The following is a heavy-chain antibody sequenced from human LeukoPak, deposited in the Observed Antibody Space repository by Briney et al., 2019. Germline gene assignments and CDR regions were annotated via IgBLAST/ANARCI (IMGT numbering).Heavy chain of an antibody. CDR2: ISSSSSYI. V-gene: IGHV3-21*01. CDR3: ARESITIFGVVRGHYYGMDV. CDR1: GFTFSSYS. D-gene: IGHD3-3*01. Sequence: AGGSLRLSCAASGFTFSSYSMNWVRQAPGKGLEWVSSISSSSSYIYYADSVKGRFTISRDNSKNTLYLQMNSLRAEDTAVYYCARESITIFGVVRGHYYGMDVWGQGTTVTVSS. J-gene: IGHJ6*02.